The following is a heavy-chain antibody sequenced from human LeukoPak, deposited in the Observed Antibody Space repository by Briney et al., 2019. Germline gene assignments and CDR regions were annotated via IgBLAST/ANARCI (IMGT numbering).Heavy chain of an antibody. CDR2: LSDSAVSS. CDR1: GFTFSTFA. D-gene: IGHD3-22*01. V-gene: IGHV3-23*01. Sequence: GGSLRLSCAVFGFTFSTFAMNWVRQAPGKGLEWVSSLSDSAVSSYYADSVKGRFTISRDNSKNTLYLQMNSLRAEDTATYYCAKAPDSSGFPSYFDSWGQGTLVAVSS. CDR3: AKAPDSSGFPSYFDS. J-gene: IGHJ4*02.